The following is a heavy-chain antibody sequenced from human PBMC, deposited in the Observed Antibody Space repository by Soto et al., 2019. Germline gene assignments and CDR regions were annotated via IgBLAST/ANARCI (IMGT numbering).Heavy chain of an antibody. V-gene: IGHV4-31*03. J-gene: IGHJ5*01. CDR2: IFYTGTA. Sequence: QVQLQESGPGLVKPSQTLSLTCTVSGGSINTGGYYWGWIRHLPGEGLEWIGHIFYTGTAYYNPSLRSRVTVSIDTSANQFSLHMYSVTAADTAMYYCARRLDDTPETCFNWFDAWGQGILVTVSS. CDR3: ARRLDDTPETCFNWFDA. CDR1: GGSINTGGYY. D-gene: IGHD2-15*01.